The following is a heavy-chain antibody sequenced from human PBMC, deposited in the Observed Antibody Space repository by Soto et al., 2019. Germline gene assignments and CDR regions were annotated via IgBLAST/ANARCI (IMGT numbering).Heavy chain of an antibody. D-gene: IGHD2-2*01. Sequence: SGPTLVKPTQTLTLTCTFSGFSLSTSGVGVGWIRQPPGKALEWLALIYWDDDKRYSPYLKSRLTITKDTSKNQVVLTMPNMDPVDTATYYCALIIVVVPAACRAEYFQHWGQGTLVTVSS. J-gene: IGHJ1*01. CDR1: GFSLSTSGVG. V-gene: IGHV2-5*02. CDR2: IYWDDDK. CDR3: ALIIVVVPAACRAEYFQH.